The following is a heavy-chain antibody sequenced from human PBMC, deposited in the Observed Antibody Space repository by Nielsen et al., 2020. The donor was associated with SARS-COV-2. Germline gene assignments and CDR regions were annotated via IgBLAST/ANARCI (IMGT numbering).Heavy chain of an antibody. J-gene: IGHJ4*02. Sequence: GGSLRLSCAASGFTFSNAWMSWVRQAPGRGLEWVGRIKSKTDGGTTDYAAPVKGRFTISRDDSKNTLYLQMNSLRAEDTAVYYCAKDGYSSGWYGDYWGQGTLVTVSS. CDR2: IKSKTDGGTT. CDR1: GFTFSNAW. V-gene: IGHV3-15*01. D-gene: IGHD6-19*01. CDR3: AKDGYSSGWYGDY.